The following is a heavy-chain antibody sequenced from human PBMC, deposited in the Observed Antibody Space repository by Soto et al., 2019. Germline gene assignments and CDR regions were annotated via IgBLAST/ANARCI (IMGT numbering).Heavy chain of an antibody. CDR3: ARESGAYGPRRYYYGMDV. D-gene: IGHD1-26*01. CDR2: IIPIFGTA. CDR1: GGTFSSYA. V-gene: IGHV1-69*13. Sequence: GASVKVSCKASGGTFSSYAISWVRQAPGQGLEWMGGIIPIFGTANYAQKFQGRVTITADESTSTAYMELSSLRSEDTAVYYCARESGAYGPRRYYYGMDVWGQGTTVTVSS. J-gene: IGHJ6*02.